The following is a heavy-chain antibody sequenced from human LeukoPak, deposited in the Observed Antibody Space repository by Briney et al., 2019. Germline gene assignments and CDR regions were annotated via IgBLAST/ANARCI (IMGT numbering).Heavy chain of an antibody. CDR2: IYTSGST. J-gene: IGHJ6*03. CDR3: ARSSEGRYYYDSSGFSYYYYYMDV. Sequence: SQTLSLTCTVSGGSISSGSYYWSWIRQPAGKGLEWIGRIYTSGSTNYNPSLKSRVTISVDTSKNQSSLKLSSVTAADTAVYYCARSSEGRYYYDSSGFSYYYYYMDVWGKGTTVTISS. V-gene: IGHV4-61*02. D-gene: IGHD3-22*01. CDR1: GGSISSGSYY.